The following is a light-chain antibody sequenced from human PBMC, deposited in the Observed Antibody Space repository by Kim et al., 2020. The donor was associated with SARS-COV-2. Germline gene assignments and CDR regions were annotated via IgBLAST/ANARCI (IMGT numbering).Light chain of an antibody. J-gene: IGKJ1*01. CDR1: HSVSSTY. V-gene: IGKV3-20*01. Sequence: EIVLTQSPGTLSLSPGERATLSCRASHSVSSTYLAWYQQKPGQAPRLLIYGASKRATGIPDRFGGSGSGTDFTLTISRLEPEDFAMYYCQQYGSSPRTFGQGTKVEIK. CDR2: GAS. CDR3: QQYGSSPRT.